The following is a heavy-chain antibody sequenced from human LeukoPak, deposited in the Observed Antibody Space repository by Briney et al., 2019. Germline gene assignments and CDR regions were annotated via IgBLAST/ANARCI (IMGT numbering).Heavy chain of an antibody. D-gene: IGHD3-3*01. CDR1: GFTFSSYW. Sequence: PGGSLSLSCAASGFTFSSYWMSWVRQAPGKGLEWVANIKQDGSEKYYVDSVKGRFTISRDNAKNSLYLQMNSLRAEDTAVYYCARAEVVTIFGVVRDQSFDPWGQGTLVTVSS. J-gene: IGHJ5*02. CDR2: IKQDGSEK. V-gene: IGHV3-7*01. CDR3: ARAEVVTIFGVVRDQSFDP.